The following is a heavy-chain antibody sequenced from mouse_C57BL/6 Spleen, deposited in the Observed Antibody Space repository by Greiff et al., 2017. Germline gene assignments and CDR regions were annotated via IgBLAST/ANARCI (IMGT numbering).Heavy chain of an antibody. CDR1: GYTFTSYW. V-gene: IGHV1-5*01. CDR3: TRPGSSSRGYFDV. D-gene: IGHD1-1*01. Sequence: VQLQQSGTVLARPGASVKMSCTTSGYTFTSYWMHWVKQRPGQGLEWIGAIYPGNSDTSYNQKFKGQAKLTAVPSASTAYMELSSLTNEDSAVYYCTRPGSSSRGYFDVWGTGTTVTVSS. CDR2: IYPGNSDT. J-gene: IGHJ1*03.